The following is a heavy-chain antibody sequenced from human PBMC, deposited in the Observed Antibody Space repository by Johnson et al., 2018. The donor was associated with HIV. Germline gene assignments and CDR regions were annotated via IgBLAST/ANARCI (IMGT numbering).Heavy chain of an antibody. CDR1: GFTFSSYA. D-gene: IGHD3-22*01. Sequence: VQVVESGGGLVQPGRSLRLSCAASGFTFSSYAMHWVRQAPGKGLEWVAFIRYDGSNKYYADSVKGRFTISRDNSKNTLYLQMNSLRAEDTAVYYCARARAIVVNPWGQGTMVTVSS. CDR3: ARARAIVVNP. V-gene: IGHV3-30*02. J-gene: IGHJ3*01. CDR2: IRYDGSNK.